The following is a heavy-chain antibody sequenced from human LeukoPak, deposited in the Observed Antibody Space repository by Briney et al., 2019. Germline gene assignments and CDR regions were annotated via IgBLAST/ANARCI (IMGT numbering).Heavy chain of an antibody. CDR3: ARGLYYDILTGYYTAFDI. CDR2: IYYSGST. V-gene: IGHV4-39*01. D-gene: IGHD3-9*01. J-gene: IGHJ3*02. CDR1: GGSISSSSYY. Sequence: SETLSLTCTVSGGSISSSSYYWGWIRQPPGKGLGWIGSIYYSGSTYYNPSLKSRVTISVDTSKNQFSLKLSSVTAADTAVYYCARGLYYDILTGYYTAFDIWGQGTMVTVSS.